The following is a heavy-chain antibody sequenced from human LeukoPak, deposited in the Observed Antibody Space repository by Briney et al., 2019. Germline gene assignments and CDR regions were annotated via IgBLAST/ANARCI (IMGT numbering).Heavy chain of an antibody. V-gene: IGHV3-30-3*01. Sequence: GGSLRLSCAASGFTFSSYAMHWVRQAPGKGLEWVAVISYDGSNKYYADSVKGRFTISRDNSKNTLYLQMNSLRAEDTAVYYCARDLHDYSNYVAVYYFDYWGQGTLVTVSS. D-gene: IGHD4-11*01. CDR2: ISYDGSNK. J-gene: IGHJ4*02. CDR1: GFTFSSYA. CDR3: ARDLHDYSNYVAVYYFDY.